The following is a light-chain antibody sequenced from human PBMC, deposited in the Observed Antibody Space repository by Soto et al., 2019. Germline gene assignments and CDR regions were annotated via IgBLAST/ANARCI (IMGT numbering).Light chain of an antibody. CDR1: SSNIGTNS. J-gene: IGLJ1*01. CDR2: SND. CDR3: AAWDDSLDGSYV. Sequence: QSVLTQPPSVSGPPGQRVTISCSGSSSNIGTNSVNWYQEVAGTAPKLIIYSNDMRASGVHDRFSGSKSGTSASLDISGLQSEDEADYYCAAWDDSLDGSYVFGIGTKVTVL. V-gene: IGLV1-44*01.